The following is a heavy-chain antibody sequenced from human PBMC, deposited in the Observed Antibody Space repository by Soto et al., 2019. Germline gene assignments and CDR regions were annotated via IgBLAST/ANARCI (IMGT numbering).Heavy chain of an antibody. CDR3: AKHYGDYVGFDY. CDR1: GGSTSSYY. Sequence: ETLSLTCTVSGGSTSSYYWSWIRQPPGKGLEWVSAISGSGGSTYYADSVKGRFTISRDNSKNTLYLQMNSLRAEDTAIYYCAKHYGDYVGFDYWGPGTLVTVSS. D-gene: IGHD4-17*01. J-gene: IGHJ4*02. V-gene: IGHV3-23*01. CDR2: ISGSGGST.